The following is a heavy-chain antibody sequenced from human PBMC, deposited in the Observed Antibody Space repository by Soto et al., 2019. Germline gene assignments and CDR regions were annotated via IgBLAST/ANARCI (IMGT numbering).Heavy chain of an antibody. V-gene: IGHV3-74*01. CDR2: INPDGSST. CDR3: AGDPQDGYHSNIDV. Sequence: EVQLVESGGGLVQRGGSLRLFCAASGLIFSSHWMHWVRQAPGKGLVWVSCINPDGSSTSHANSVKGRFTISRDNAKNTLYLQMNSLRAEDTAVYFCAGDPQDGYHSNIDVWGKGTTVTVSS. J-gene: IGHJ6*03. D-gene: IGHD5-18*01. CDR1: GLIFSSHW.